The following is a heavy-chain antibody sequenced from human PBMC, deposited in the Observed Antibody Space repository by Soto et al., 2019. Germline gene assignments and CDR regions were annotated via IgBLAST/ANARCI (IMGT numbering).Heavy chain of an antibody. V-gene: IGHV4-59*08. CDR2: IYYSGST. J-gene: IGHJ5*02. CDR3: ARHGYSSGWYVVFDP. Sequence: SGALSLTCAVSGGSISSYYRSWVRQPPGKGLEWIGYIYYSGSTNYNPSLKSRVTISVDTSKNQFSLKLSSVTAADTAVYYCARHGYSSGWYVVFDPWGQGTLVTVSS. CDR1: GGSISSYY. D-gene: IGHD6-19*01.